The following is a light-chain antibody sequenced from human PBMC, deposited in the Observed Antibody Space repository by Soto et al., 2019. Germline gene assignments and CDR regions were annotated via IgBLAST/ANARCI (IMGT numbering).Light chain of an antibody. V-gene: IGKV3-11*01. CDR3: QQYGSPPFT. J-gene: IGKJ3*01. CDR2: DAS. CDR1: QSVSSY. Sequence: EIVLTQSPATLSLSPGERATLSCRASQSVSSYLAWYQQKPGQAPRLLIYDASNRATGIPARFSGSGSGTDFTLTISSLEPEDFAVYYCQQYGSPPFTFGPGTKVDIK.